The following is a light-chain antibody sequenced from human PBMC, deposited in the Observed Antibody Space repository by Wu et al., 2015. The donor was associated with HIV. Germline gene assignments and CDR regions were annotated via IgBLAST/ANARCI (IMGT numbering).Light chain of an antibody. CDR1: QSLNNNY. Sequence: EIVLTQSPGTLSLSPGERATLSCRAIQSLNNNYLAWYQQRPGQAPRLLIYGASNRAIGIPDRFSGSGSGTDFTLTISRLEPEDSAIYYCQQYGNSPRYTFGPGDRSWRSN. CDR2: GAS. CDR3: QQYGNSPRYT. V-gene: IGKV3-20*01. J-gene: IGKJ2*01.